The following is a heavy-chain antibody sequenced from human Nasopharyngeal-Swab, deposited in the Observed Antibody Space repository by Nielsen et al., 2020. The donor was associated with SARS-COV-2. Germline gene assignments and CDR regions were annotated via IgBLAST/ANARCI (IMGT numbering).Heavy chain of an antibody. CDR2: IYYSGST. D-gene: IGHD3-10*01. CDR3: ARDLGYYGSGYYYYYGMDV. Sequence: SETLSPTCTVSGGSISSYYWSWIRQPPGKGLEWIGYIYYSGSTNYNPSLKSRVTISVDTSKNQFSLKLSSVTAADTAVYYCARDLGYYGSGYYYYYGMDVWGQGTTVTVSS. V-gene: IGHV4-59*01. CDR1: GGSISSYY. J-gene: IGHJ6*02.